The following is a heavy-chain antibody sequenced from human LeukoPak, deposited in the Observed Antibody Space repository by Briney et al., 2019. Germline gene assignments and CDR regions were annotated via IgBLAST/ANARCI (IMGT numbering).Heavy chain of an antibody. Sequence: VASVKDSCTASGYTFTGYYMHWVRQAPGQGLEWMGWINPNSGGTNYAQKFQGRVTMTRDTSISTAYMELSRLRSDDTAVYYCARAGNIVVAVAAKGRYNWFDPWGQGTLVTVSS. CDR1: GYTFTGYY. CDR3: ARAGNIVVAVAAKGRYNWFDP. CDR2: INPNSGGT. J-gene: IGHJ5*02. V-gene: IGHV1-2*02. D-gene: IGHD2-15*01.